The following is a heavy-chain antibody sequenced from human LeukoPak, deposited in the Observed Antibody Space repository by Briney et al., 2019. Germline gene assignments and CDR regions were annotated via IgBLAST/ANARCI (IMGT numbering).Heavy chain of an antibody. V-gene: IGHV3-23*01. Sequence: GGSLRLSCAASGFTFSSYSMNWVRQAPGKGLEWVSAISGSGGSTYYADSVKGRFTISRDTSKNTLYLQMNSLRAEDTALYYCAKGDQERELGGRIDYWGQGTLVTVSS. CDR2: ISGSGGST. J-gene: IGHJ4*02. CDR1: GFTFSSYS. D-gene: IGHD1-26*01. CDR3: AKGDQERELGGRIDY.